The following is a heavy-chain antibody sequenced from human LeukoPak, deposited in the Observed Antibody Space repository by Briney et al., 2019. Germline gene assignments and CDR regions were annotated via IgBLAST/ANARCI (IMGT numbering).Heavy chain of an antibody. CDR3: ARHLDGVDY. V-gene: IGHV4-59*08. CDR1: GGSISSYY. CDR2: IYHSGST. J-gene: IGHJ4*02. Sequence: SETLSLTCTVSGGSISSYYWSWIRQPPGKGLEWIGSIYHSGSTYYNPSLKSRVTISVDTSKNQFSLKLSSVTAADTAVYYCARHLDGVDYWGPGTLVTVSS.